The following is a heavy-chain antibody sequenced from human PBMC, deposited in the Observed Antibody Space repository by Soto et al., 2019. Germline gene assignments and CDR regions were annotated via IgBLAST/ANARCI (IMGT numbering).Heavy chain of an antibody. CDR1: GGSISSSSYY. Sequence: SETLSLTCTVSGGSISSSSYYWGWIRQPPGKGLEWIGSIYYSGSTYYNPSLKSRVTISVDTSKNQFSLKLSSVTAADTAVYYCATWLYGSGSYYPDYYYGMDVWGQGTTVTVSS. CDR3: ATWLYGSGSYYPDYYYGMDV. CDR2: IYYSGST. J-gene: IGHJ6*02. D-gene: IGHD3-10*01. V-gene: IGHV4-39*01.